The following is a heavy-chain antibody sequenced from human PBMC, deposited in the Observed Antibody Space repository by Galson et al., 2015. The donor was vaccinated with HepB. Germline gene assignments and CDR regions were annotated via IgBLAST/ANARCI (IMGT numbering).Heavy chain of an antibody. J-gene: IGHJ4*02. CDR1: GYTFTSYG. CDR2: INPSGGST. V-gene: IGHV1-46*01. Sequence: SVKVSCKASGYTFTSYGISWVRQAPGQGLEWMGIINPSGGSTSYAQKFQGRVTMTRDTSTSTVYMELSSLRSEDTAVYYCARDPVRYCSSTSCYVTGGLDYWGQGTLVTVSS. D-gene: IGHD2-2*01. CDR3: ARDPVRYCSSTSCYVTGGLDY.